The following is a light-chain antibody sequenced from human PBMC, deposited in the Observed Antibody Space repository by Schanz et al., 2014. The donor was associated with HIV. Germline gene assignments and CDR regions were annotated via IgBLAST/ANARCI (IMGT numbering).Light chain of an antibody. CDR1: QNITDH. J-gene: IGKJ5*01. CDR3: QQSYSTLIT. V-gene: IGKV1-39*01. CDR2: AAT. Sequence: DIQMAQSPSSLSASLGDRVAITCRASQNITDHLTWYQQKTGRPPKLLIYAATVLHPGVPSRFSGSGSGTEFTLTISSLQPEDFATYYCQQSYSTLITFGQGTRLEIK.